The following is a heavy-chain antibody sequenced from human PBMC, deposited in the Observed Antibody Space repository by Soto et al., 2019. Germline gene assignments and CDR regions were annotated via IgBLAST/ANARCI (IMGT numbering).Heavy chain of an antibody. D-gene: IGHD3-3*02. CDR1: GGSINNYY. V-gene: IGHV4-4*07. Sequence: SETLSLTCSVTGGSINNYYWSWVRQSAGKGLEWIGRVFTTGTTDYNPSLKGRVTISVDTSKNQFSLSLRSVTAADTAIYYCARDFNSIFDDFADMRWNFDPWGQGTLVTVSS. J-gene: IGHJ5*02. CDR3: ARDFNSIFDDFADMRWNFDP. CDR2: VFTTGTT.